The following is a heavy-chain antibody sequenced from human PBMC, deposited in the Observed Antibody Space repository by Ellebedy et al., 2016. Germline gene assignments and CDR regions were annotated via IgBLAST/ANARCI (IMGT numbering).Heavy chain of an antibody. CDR3: ARDNYYDSSGYYYYYYAMDV. V-gene: IGHV4-30-4*01. CDR2: IHYSGST. Sequence: LRLSCTVSGGSISSGDYYWSWIRQPPGKGLEWIGYIHYSGSTYYNPSLKSRVIISLDTSKNQFSLRLSSVTAADTAVYYCARDNYYDSSGYYYYYYAMDVWGQGTTVTVSS. D-gene: IGHD3-22*01. CDR1: GGSISSGDYY. J-gene: IGHJ6*02.